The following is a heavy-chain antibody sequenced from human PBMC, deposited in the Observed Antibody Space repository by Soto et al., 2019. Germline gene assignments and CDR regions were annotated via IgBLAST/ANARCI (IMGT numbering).Heavy chain of an antibody. Sequence: QVQLQESGPGLVKPSQTLSLTCTVSGGSINTGDYYWGWIRQHPGKGLEWIGYMHYTGRTYNNPALRSRVVISLATSKNQFSLKLNSVTAADTAEYFCVRYYFVTSGYSNWFESWGQGTLVTVSS. CDR2: MHYTGRT. CDR1: GGSINTGDYY. V-gene: IGHV4-31*03. D-gene: IGHD3-22*01. CDR3: VRYYFVTSGYSNWFES. J-gene: IGHJ5*01.